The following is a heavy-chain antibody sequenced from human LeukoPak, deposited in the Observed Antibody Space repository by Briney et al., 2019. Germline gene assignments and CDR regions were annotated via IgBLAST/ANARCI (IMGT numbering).Heavy chain of an antibody. V-gene: IGHV3-21*01. D-gene: IGHD3-22*01. CDR3: ARDLSSVPNYYDSSGYYQHPPFDY. CDR2: ISSSSSYI. CDR1: GFTFSSCS. J-gene: IGHJ4*02. Sequence: GGSLRLSCAASGFTFSSCSMNWVRQAPGKGLEWVSSISSSSSYIYYADSVKGRFTISRDNAKNSLYLQMNSLRAEDTAVYYCARDLSSVPNYYDSSGYYQHPPFDYWGQGTLVTVSS.